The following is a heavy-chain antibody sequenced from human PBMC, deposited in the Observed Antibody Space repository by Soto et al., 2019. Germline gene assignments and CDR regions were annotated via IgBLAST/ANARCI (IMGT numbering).Heavy chain of an antibody. CDR2: SISIGTDT. J-gene: IGHJ4*02. CDR1: GLTFSSFA. Sequence: PGGALRLSCAASGLTFSSFAMSRVLQAPGKGREWVSTSISIGTDTYYEDSVQGRVIISRDNSKDTLFLQMNSLRVEDTAMYFCAKGGASYYGLFDSWGQGTLVTVSS. V-gene: IGHV3-23*05. CDR3: AKGGASYYGLFDS. D-gene: IGHD1-26*01.